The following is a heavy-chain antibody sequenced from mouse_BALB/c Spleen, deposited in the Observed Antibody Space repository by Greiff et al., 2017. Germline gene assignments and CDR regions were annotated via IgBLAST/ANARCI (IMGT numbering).Heavy chain of an antibody. D-gene: IGHD2-2*01. Sequence: VQLKESGPELVKPGASVKMSCKASGYTFTSYVMHWVKQKPGQGLEWIGYINPYNDGTKYNEKFKGKATLTSDKSSSTAYMELSSLTSEDSAVYYCAREDGYDDGAMDYWGQGTSVTVSS. CDR2: INPYNDGT. CDR3: AREDGYDDGAMDY. CDR1: GYTFTSYV. V-gene: IGHV1-14*01. J-gene: IGHJ4*01.